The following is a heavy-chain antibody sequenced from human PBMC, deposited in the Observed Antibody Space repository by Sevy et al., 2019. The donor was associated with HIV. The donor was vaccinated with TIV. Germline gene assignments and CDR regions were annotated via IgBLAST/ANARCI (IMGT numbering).Heavy chain of an antibody. D-gene: IGHD3-16*01. CDR3: TTAPXTMIPS. CDR2: IKSKVDSGTT. CDR1: GLIFSDAW. V-gene: IGHV3-15*01. J-gene: IGHJ5*02. Sequence: GGSLRLSCAAXGLIFSDAWMSWFRQAPGKGLEWIGRIKSKVDSGTTNYAAPVEGRFTISRDDSKSTLYLQMISLKIEDTAVYYCTTAPXTMIPSWGQGTLVTVSS.